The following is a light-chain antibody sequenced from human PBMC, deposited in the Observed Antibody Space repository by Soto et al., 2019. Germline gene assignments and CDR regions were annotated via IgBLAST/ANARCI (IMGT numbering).Light chain of an antibody. CDR1: QDISNY. CDR2: HES. CDR3: HPYDNLHLP. Sequence: DIQMTQSPSSLSASVGDRVTITCQASQDISNYLNCYQQKPGKAPKLMIYHESNLETMVPSRLSGSGSGTDFNFTISSLQPEDIATYYCHPYDNLHLPFGGGTTVEIK. J-gene: IGKJ4*01. V-gene: IGKV1-33*01.